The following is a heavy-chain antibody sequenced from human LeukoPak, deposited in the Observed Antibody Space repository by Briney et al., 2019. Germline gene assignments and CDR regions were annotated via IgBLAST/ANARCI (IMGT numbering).Heavy chain of an antibody. CDR3: ASSSLVVVVTYGFDI. D-gene: IGHD2-21*01. CDR2: ISHTGST. V-gene: IGHV4-4*02. J-gene: IGHJ3*02. Sequence: PSGTLSLTCTVSIGPITSTKWWSWVRQPPGKGLEWIGEISHTGSTNYNPSFNSRVTMSVDKSKNQFSLNLKSVTAADTALYYCASSSLVVVVTYGFDIWGRGTAVTVSS. CDR1: IGPITSTKW.